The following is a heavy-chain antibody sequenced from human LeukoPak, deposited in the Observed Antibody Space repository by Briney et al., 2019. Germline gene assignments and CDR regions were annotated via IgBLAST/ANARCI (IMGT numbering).Heavy chain of an antibody. V-gene: IGHV4-31*03. CDR1: GGSISSGGYY. D-gene: IGHD3-10*01. Sequence: SQTLSLTCTVSGGSISSGGYYWSWIRQHPGKGLEWIGYIYYSGSTYYNPSLKSRVTISVDTSKNQFSLKLSSVTAADTAVYYCARGSSMVREGVDYWGQGTLVTVSS. CDR2: IYYSGST. J-gene: IGHJ4*02. CDR3: ARGSSMVREGVDY.